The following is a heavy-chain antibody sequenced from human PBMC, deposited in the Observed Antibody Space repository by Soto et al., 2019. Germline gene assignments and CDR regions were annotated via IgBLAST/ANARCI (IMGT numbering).Heavy chain of an antibody. CDR1: GFPFTSYG. CDR3: AGGQYYFDY. V-gene: IGHV3-30*03. CDR2: ISYDGSNK. J-gene: IGHJ4*02. D-gene: IGHD2-15*01. Sequence: ESGGGVVQPGRSLRLSCAASGFPFTSYGMHWVRQAPGKGLDWVALISYDGSNKYYADSVKGRFTISRDNSKRTLYLQMSSLRVEDTAVYYCAGGQYYFDYCGQGTLVSVSS.